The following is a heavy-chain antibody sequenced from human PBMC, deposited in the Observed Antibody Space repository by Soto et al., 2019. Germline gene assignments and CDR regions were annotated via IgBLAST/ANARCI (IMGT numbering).Heavy chain of an antibody. J-gene: IGHJ6*02. CDR1: GFTFSSYG. Sequence: GGSLRLSCAASGFTFSSYGMNWVRQAPGKGLEWVSYISSSSSTIYYVDSVKGRFTISRDNAKNSLYLQMNSLRDEDTAVYYCAREQYCISTSCHYFYYYYGMDVWGQGTTVTVSS. V-gene: IGHV3-48*02. CDR3: AREQYCISTSCHYFYYYYGMDV. CDR2: ISSSSSTI. D-gene: IGHD2-2*01.